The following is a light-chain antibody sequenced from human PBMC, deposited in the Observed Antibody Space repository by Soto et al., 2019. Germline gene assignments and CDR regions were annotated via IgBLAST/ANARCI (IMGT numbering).Light chain of an antibody. V-gene: IGKV3D-15*01. Sequence: EVVMTQSPATLSVSPGERATLSCRASQSVNSNYLAWYQQKPGQPPRLLIYGISTRATGIPDRFSASGSGTEFTLTISSLQPEDFAIYYCQHHTQWPITFGQGTRLEMK. CDR2: GIS. J-gene: IGKJ5*01. CDR1: QSVNSN. CDR3: QHHTQWPIT.